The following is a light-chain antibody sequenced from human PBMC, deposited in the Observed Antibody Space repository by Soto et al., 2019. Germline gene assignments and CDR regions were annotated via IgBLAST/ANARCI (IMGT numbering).Light chain of an antibody. J-gene: IGKJ1*01. CDR2: GAS. CDR3: QQYGSSQS. Sequence: EIVLTQSPGTLSLSPGERATLSCSASQSVSSSYLAWYQQKPGQAPRLLIYGASIRATGIPDRFSGSGSGTDVTRTISRLEPEDFAVYYCQQYGSSQSFGQGTKVEI. CDR1: QSVSSSY. V-gene: IGKV3-20*01.